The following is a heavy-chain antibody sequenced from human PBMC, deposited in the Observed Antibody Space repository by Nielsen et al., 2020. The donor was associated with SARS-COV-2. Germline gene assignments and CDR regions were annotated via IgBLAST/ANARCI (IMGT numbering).Heavy chain of an antibody. CDR3: ARDFGYCRGGTCNYYGMDV. J-gene: IGHJ6*02. V-gene: IGHV3-74*01. CDR2: IKSDGSGT. D-gene: IGHD2-15*01. Sequence: GGSLRLSCAASGFTFSIYWIHWVRQAPGKGLAWVSRIKSDGSGTIYADSVEGRFTISRDNAKNTLYLQMNSLRAEDTAVYYCARDFGYCRGGTCNYYGMDVWGQGTTVTVPS. CDR1: GFTFSIYW.